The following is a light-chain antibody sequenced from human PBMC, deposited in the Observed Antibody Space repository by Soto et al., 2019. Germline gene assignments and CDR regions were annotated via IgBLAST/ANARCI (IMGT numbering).Light chain of an antibody. Sequence: SYELTQPPSVSVSPGQTASITCSGDKLGYKYACWYQQKPGQSPVLVIYRDNKRPSGIPERFSGSNSGNTATLTISGTQALDEADYYCQAWDSSTVVFGGGTQLTVL. J-gene: IGLJ2*01. CDR1: KLGYKY. V-gene: IGLV3-1*01. CDR2: RDN. CDR3: QAWDSSTVV.